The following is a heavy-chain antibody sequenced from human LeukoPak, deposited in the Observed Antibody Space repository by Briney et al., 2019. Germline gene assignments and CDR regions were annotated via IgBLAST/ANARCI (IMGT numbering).Heavy chain of an antibody. CDR1: GDSIGMHY. CDR2: IYYSGST. V-gene: IGHV4-59*11. D-gene: IGHD5-18*01. J-gene: IGHJ3*02. CDR3: ARSGYSYGADAVDI. Sequence: SETLSLTCSASGDSIGMHYWSWIRQPPGKGLEWIEYIYYSGSTNYNPSLKSRVTISVGTSKKQFSLKLSSVTAADTAVYYCARSGYSYGADAVDIWGQGTMVTVSS.